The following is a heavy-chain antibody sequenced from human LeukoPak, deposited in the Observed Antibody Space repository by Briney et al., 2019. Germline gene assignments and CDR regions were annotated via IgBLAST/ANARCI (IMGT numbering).Heavy chain of an antibody. V-gene: IGHV3-23*01. CDR1: GXTFINYA. D-gene: IGHD6-13*01. CDR2: ISGNGGTT. Sequence: GGSLRLSCAASGXTFINYAMTWVRQAPGKGLEWVSSISGNGGTTYYAGPVKGRFTISRDNSKNTLFLQMNSLRAEDTAAYYCAKGHSIAAAGTGWFDPWGQGTLVTVSS. J-gene: IGHJ5*02. CDR3: AKGHSIAAAGTGWFDP.